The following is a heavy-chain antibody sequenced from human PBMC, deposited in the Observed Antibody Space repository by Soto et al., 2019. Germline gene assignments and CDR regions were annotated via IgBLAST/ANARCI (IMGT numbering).Heavy chain of an antibody. J-gene: IGHJ4*02. V-gene: IGHV3-23*01. CDR1: GFTFRSSP. CDR3: AKDPFPSGYYTIPSWIGY. CDR2: INGGDDSK. D-gene: IGHD3-3*01. Sequence: GGSLRLSCAVSGFTFRSSPMSWVRRAPGKGLEWVSGINGGDDSKHYAESVKGRFTITRDNSKNTLYLQMNSLRAEDTAVYYCAKDPFPSGYYTIPSWIGYWGQGTLVTVSS.